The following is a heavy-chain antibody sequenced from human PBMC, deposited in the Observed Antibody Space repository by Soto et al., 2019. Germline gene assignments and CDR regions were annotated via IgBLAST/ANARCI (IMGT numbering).Heavy chain of an antibody. D-gene: IGHD3-10*01. CDR1: DFPFSNYG. CDR2: ISGSGSNT. Sequence: EVQLLESGGGLVQPGGSLRLSCAASDFPFSNYGMNWVRQAPGKGLEWISGISGSGSNTYYADSVKGRFTISRDNSKKKLFLLMNSLRDEDTAVYYCAKGLFLLRWFAESPVESDYWGQGTLVTVSS. CDR3: AKGLFLLRWFAESPVESDY. V-gene: IGHV3-23*01. J-gene: IGHJ4*02.